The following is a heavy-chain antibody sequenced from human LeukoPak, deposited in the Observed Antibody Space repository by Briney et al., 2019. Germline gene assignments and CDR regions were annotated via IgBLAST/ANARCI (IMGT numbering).Heavy chain of an antibody. CDR2: ISSSSSYI. D-gene: IGHD5-18*01. Sequence: PGGSLRLSCAASGFTFSSYSMNWVRQAPGKGLEWVSSISSSSSYIYYADSVKGRFTISRDNAKNSLYLQTNSLRAEDTAVYYCARPRGYSYGYVDYWGQGTLVTVSS. CDR3: ARPRGYSYGYVDY. J-gene: IGHJ4*02. V-gene: IGHV3-21*01. CDR1: GFTFSSYS.